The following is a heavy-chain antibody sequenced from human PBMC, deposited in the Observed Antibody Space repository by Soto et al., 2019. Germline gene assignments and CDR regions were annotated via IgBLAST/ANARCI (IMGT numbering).Heavy chain of an antibody. J-gene: IGHJ6*03. CDR2: MNPNSGNT. D-gene: IGHD5-12*01. CDR3: ARGGGYDNYYYYYYMDV. Sequence: ASVKVSCKASGYTFTSYDINWVRQATGQGLEWMGWMNPNSGNTGYAQKFQGRVTMTRNTSISTAYMELSSLRSEDTAVYYCARGGGYDNYYYYYYMDVWGKGTTVTVSS. CDR1: GYTFTSYD. V-gene: IGHV1-8*01.